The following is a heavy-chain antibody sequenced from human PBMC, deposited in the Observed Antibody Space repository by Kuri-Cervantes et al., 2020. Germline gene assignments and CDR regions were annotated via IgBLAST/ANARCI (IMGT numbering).Heavy chain of an antibody. J-gene: IGHJ4*02. CDR1: GGSISSYY. D-gene: IGHD3-22*01. Sequence: SETLSLTCTVSGGSISSYYWSWIRQPPGKGLEWIGYIYYSGSTNYNPSLKSRVTISVDTSKNQFSLKLSSVTAADTAVYYCARYYYDSSGYYRFDYWGQGTLVTVSS. CDR2: IYYSGST. V-gene: IGHV4-59*01. CDR3: ARYYYDSSGYYRFDY.